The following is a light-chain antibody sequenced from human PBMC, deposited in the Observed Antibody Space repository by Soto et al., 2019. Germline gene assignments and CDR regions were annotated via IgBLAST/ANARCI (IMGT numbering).Light chain of an antibody. CDR2: GPS. CDR3: HQSYRTPVT. CDR1: QTVSSRS. J-gene: IGKJ4*01. Sequence: DIVLTQSPGTLSLSPGERATLSCRASQTVSSRSFAWYQQKPGQAPRLLIYGPSTRATGIPDRFSGSGSGTDFTLTITSLQPEDFATYYCHQSYRTPVTFGGGTRVEIK. V-gene: IGKV3-20*01.